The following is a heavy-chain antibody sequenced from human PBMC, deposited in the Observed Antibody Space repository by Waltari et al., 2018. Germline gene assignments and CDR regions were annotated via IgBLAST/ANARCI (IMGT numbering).Heavy chain of an antibody. Sequence: TASGFIFNDYYMSWIRQAPGQGLEWVSHISSSGSTKYYADSVKGRFTISRDNAKNSLYLQMNSLRAEDTAVYYCARLGYYDILTGYYNSAMDVWGQGTTVTVSS. J-gene: IGHJ6*02. CDR3: ARLGYYDILTGYYNSAMDV. CDR1: GFIFNDYY. CDR2: ISSSGSTK. V-gene: IGHV3-11*04. D-gene: IGHD3-9*01.